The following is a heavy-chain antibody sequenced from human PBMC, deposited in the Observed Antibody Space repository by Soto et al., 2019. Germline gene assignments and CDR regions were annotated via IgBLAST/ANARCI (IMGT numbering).Heavy chain of an antibody. D-gene: IGHD6-6*01. CDR2: ISGAGGST. V-gene: IGHV3-23*01. Sequence: EVQLLESGGGLVQPGGSLRLSCAASQFTFSYYAMGWVRQAPGKGLEWVSLISGAGGSTNYADSVKGRFAISRDNTENTLSLQMNSLSAEDTAVYYCAKGRPQFDLWGRGTLVIVSS. J-gene: IGHJ2*01. CDR1: QFTFSYYA. CDR3: AKGRPQFDL.